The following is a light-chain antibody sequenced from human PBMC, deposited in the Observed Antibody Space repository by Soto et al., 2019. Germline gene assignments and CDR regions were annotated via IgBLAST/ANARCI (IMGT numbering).Light chain of an antibody. J-gene: IGKJ4*01. CDR3: QQYDNLPLT. Sequence: DIQMTQSPSSLSASVGDRVTITCQASQDISNYLNWYQQKPGKAPKLLIYDASNLETGVPSRFSGSGSGTDCTCTSSSLQPEDIATYYCQQYDNLPLTFGGGTKVEIK. CDR1: QDISNY. V-gene: IGKV1-33*01. CDR2: DAS.